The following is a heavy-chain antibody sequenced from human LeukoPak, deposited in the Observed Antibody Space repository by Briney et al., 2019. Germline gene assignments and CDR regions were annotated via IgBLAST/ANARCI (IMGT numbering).Heavy chain of an antibody. CDR1: GFTFSSYA. CDR3: ARSGYDFWSGYLTYYYYGMDV. CDR2: ISGSGGST. J-gene: IGHJ6*02. Sequence: GGSLRLSCAASGFTFSSYAMSWVRQAPGKGLEWVSAISGSGGSTYYADSVKGRFTISRDNSKNTLYLQMNSLRAEDTAVYYCARSGYDFWSGYLTYYYYGMDVWGQGTTVTVSS. V-gene: IGHV3-23*01. D-gene: IGHD3-3*01.